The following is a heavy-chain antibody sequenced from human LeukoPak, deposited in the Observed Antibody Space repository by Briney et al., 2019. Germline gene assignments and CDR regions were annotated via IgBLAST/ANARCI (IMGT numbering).Heavy chain of an antibody. D-gene: IGHD2-8*01. Sequence: PGGSLRLSCAASGFTFSSYWMSWVRQAPGKGLEWVANIKQDGSEKYYVDSVKGRFTISRDNAKSSLYLQMNSLRAEDTAVYYCARARNIVLMVYAMEYWGQGTLVTVSS. J-gene: IGHJ4*02. CDR2: IKQDGSEK. CDR3: ARARNIVLMVYAMEY. V-gene: IGHV3-7*01. CDR1: GFTFSSYW.